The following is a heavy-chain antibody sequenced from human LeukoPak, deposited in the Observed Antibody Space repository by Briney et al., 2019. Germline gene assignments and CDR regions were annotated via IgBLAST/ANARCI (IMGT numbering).Heavy chain of an antibody. J-gene: IGHJ6*02. Sequence: PGGSLRLSCAASGFTFSSYAMHWVRQAPGKGLEGVAVISYDGSNKYYADSVKGRFTISRDNSKNTLHLQMNSLRAEDTAVYYCARKYYYDSSGYNYYYGMDVWGQGTTVTVSS. CDR3: ARKYYYDSSGYNYYYGMDV. CDR2: ISYDGSNK. D-gene: IGHD3-22*01. CDR1: GFTFSSYA. V-gene: IGHV3-30-3*01.